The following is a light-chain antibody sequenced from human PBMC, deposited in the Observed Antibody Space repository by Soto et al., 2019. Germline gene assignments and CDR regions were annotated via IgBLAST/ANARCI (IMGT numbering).Light chain of an antibody. J-gene: IGLJ1*01. CDR1: SSDVGAYNY. Sequence: QSALTQPASASGSPGQSITVSCTGSSSDVGAYNYVSWYQQHPGKAPKLIIYDVTNRPSGISSRFSGAKSGNTASLTISGLQAEDEADSYCSSYLSSRTYFFGPGTKVTVL. V-gene: IGLV2-14*03. CDR3: SSYLSSRTYF. CDR2: DVT.